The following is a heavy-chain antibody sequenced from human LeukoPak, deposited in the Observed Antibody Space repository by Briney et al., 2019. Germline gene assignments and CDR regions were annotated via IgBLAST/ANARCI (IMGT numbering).Heavy chain of an antibody. CDR2: IKQDGSEK. CDR1: GFTFSSYW. J-gene: IGHJ4*02. D-gene: IGHD5-18*01. CDR3: ARSSPDTAMAMDY. V-gene: IGHV3-7*03. Sequence: GGSLRLSCAASGFTFSSYWMSWVRQAPGKGLEWVANIKQDGSEKYYVDSVKGRFTISRDNAKNSLYLQMNSLRAEDTAVYYCARSSPDTAMAMDYWGQGTLVTVSS.